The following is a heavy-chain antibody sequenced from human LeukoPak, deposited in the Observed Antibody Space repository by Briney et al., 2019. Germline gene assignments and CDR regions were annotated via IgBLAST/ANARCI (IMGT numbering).Heavy chain of an antibody. CDR1: GFTFSSYA. J-gene: IGHJ4*02. CDR3: ARDDPPNCYDSSGYIDY. V-gene: IGHV3-30*04. CDR2: ISYDGSNK. Sequence: PGGSLRLSCAASGFTFSSYAMHWVRQAPGKGLEWVAVISYDGSNKYYADSVKGRFTISRDNSKNTLYLQMNSLRAEDTAVYYCARDDPPNCYDSSGYIDYWGQGTLVTVSS. D-gene: IGHD3-22*01.